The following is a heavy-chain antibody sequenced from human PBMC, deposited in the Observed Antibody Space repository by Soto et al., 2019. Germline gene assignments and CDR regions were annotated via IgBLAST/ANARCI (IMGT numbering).Heavy chain of an antibody. CDR1: GGSISSYY. V-gene: IGHV4-59*01. J-gene: IGHJ4*02. CDR2: IYYSGST. D-gene: IGHD2-15*01. Sequence: SETLSLTCTVSGGSISSYYWSWIRQPPGKGLEWIGYIYYSGSTNYNPSLKSRVTISVDTSKNQFSRKRSSVTAADTAVYYCARGGCSGGSCYPYYFDYWGQGTLVTVSS. CDR3: ARGGCSGGSCYPYYFDY.